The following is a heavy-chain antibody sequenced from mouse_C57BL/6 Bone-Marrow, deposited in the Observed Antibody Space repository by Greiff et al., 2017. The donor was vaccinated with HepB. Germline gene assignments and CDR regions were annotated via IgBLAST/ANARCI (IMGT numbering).Heavy chain of an antibody. J-gene: IGHJ1*03. D-gene: IGHD1-1*01. CDR2: IYPGGGYT. CDR3: ARLVATPSWDFDG. Sequence: QVQLQQSGAELVRPGTSVKMSCKASGYTFTNYWIGWAKQRPGHGLEWIGDIYPGGGYTNYNEKFKGKATLTADKSSSTAYMQFSSLTSEDSAIYYCARLVATPSWDFDGWGTGTTVTVSS. CDR1: GYTFTNYW. V-gene: IGHV1-63*01.